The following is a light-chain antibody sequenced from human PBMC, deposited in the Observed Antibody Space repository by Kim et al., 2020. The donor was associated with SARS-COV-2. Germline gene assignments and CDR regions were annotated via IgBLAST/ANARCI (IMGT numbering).Light chain of an antibody. CDR1: QGISTY. CDR3: QYYQKDNGT. Sequence: IQMTQSPSSLSASVGDRVTITCRASQGISTYLAWYQQKPGKAPKLLIYAASSLQSGVPSRFSGSGSGTDFTLTISSLQPEEFATYDCQYYQKDNGTFGGGTKVDIK. J-gene: IGKJ4*01. CDR2: AAS. V-gene: IGKV1-6*01.